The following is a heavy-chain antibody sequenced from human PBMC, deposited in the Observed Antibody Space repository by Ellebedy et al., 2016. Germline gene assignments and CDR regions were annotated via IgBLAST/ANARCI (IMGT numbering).Heavy chain of an antibody. V-gene: IGHV4-59*12. D-gene: IGHD5-24*01. J-gene: IGHJ4*02. Sequence: SETLSLTXTVSGGSISYYYWSWIRQPPGKGLEWIGNIYYSGTTQYNPSLKSRVTISVDKSKNQFSLKLTSVTAADTAVYYCARDDRDGYNLGLDYWGQGTLVTVSS. CDR1: GGSISYYY. CDR3: ARDDRDGYNLGLDY. CDR2: IYYSGTT.